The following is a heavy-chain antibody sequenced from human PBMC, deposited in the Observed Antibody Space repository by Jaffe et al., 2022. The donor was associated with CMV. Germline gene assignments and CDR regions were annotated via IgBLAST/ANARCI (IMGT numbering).Heavy chain of an antibody. J-gene: IGHJ6*03. CDR1: GFTVSSNY. D-gene: IGHD6-6*01. V-gene: IGHV3-66*01. CDR2: IYSGGST. Sequence: EVQLVESGGGLVQPGGSLRLSCAASGFTVSSNYMSWVRQAPGKGLEWVSVIYSGGSTYYADSVKGRFTISRDNSKNTLYLQMNSLRAEDTAVYYCARDSWMYSSSAGDYYYYYMDVWGKGTTVTVSS. CDR3: ARDSWMYSSSAGDYYYYYMDV.